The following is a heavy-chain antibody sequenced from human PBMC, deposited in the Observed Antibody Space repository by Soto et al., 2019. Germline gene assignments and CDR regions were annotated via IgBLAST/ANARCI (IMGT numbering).Heavy chain of an antibody. Sequence: GGSLRLSCAASGFTFSSYAMSWVRQAPGKGLEWVSAISGSGGSTYYADSVKGRFTISRDNSKNALYLQMNSLRAEDTAVYYCAKDQEAKFNLDWLTIHAFDLWGQGTMVTVSS. J-gene: IGHJ3*01. CDR2: ISGSGGST. CDR1: GFTFSSYA. V-gene: IGHV3-23*01. CDR3: AKDQEAKFNLDWLTIHAFDL. D-gene: IGHD3-9*01.